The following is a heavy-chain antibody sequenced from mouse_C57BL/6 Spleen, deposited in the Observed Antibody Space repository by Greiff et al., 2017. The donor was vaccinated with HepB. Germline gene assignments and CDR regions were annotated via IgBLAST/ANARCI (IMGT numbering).Heavy chain of an antibody. CDR1: GFTFSSYA. CDR3: ARDLAYYSNLYAMDY. D-gene: IGHD2-5*01. J-gene: IGHJ4*01. V-gene: IGHV5-4*01. CDR2: ISDGGSYT. Sequence: EVKLMESGGGLVKPGGSLKLSCAASGFTFSSYAMSWVRQTPEKRLEWVATISDGGSYTYYPDNVKGRFTIYRDNAKNNLYLQMSHLKSEDTAMYYCARDLAYYSNLYAMDYWGQGTSVTVSS.